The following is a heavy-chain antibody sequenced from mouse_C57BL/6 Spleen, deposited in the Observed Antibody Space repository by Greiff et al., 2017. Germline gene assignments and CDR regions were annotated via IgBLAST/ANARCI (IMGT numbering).Heavy chain of an antibody. CDR2: IHPSDSDT. CDR1: GYTFTSYW. J-gene: IGHJ3*01. Sequence: QVQLQQPGAELVKPGASVKVSCKASGYTFTSYWMHWVKQRPGQGLEWIGRIHPSDSDTNYNQKFKGKATLTVDKSSSTAYMQLSSLTSEDSAVYYCAIWAYDGNYEGFAYWGQGTLVTVSA. CDR3: AIWAYDGNYEGFAY. V-gene: IGHV1-74*01. D-gene: IGHD2-10*01.